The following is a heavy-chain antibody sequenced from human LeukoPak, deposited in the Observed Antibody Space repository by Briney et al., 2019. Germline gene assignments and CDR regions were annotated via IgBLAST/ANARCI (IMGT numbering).Heavy chain of an antibody. V-gene: IGHV4-4*07. J-gene: IGHJ4*02. Sequence: SETLSLTCTVSGGSISSYYWSWIRHPAGKGLEWIGRIYTSGSTNYNPSLKSRVTMSVDTSKNQFSLKLSSVTAADTAVYYCARAGSYCSSTSCRYFDYWGQGTLVTVSS. CDR3: ARAGSYCSSTSCRYFDY. CDR2: IYTSGST. D-gene: IGHD2-2*01. CDR1: GGSISSYY.